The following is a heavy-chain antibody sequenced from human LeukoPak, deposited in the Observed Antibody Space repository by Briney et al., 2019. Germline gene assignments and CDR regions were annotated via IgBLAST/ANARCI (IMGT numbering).Heavy chain of an antibody. V-gene: IGHV3-21*01. CDR1: GFTFSSYS. CDR2: ISSSSSYI. D-gene: IGHD3-22*01. J-gene: IGHJ4*02. Sequence: GGSLRLSCAASGFTFSSYSMNWVRQAPGKGLEWVSSISSSSSYIYYADSVKGRFTISRDNAKNPLYLQMNSLRAEDTAVYYCASYSSGYYPSFDYWGQGTLVTVSS. CDR3: ASYSSGYYPSFDY.